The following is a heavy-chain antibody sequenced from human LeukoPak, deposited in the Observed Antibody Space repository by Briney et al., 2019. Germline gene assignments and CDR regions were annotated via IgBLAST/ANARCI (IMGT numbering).Heavy chain of an antibody. D-gene: IGHD3-10*01. Sequence: GSLRLSCAASGFTFSNYAMRWVRQAPGKGLEWVSGISGSGDATYYADSVKGRFTISRDNSKNTLYLQMNSLRVEDTAVYYCARDSSMLRGPLVIYYFDFWGQGTLVTVSS. CDR2: ISGSGDAT. J-gene: IGHJ4*02. V-gene: IGHV3-23*01. CDR1: GFTFSNYA. CDR3: ARDSSMLRGPLVIYYFDF.